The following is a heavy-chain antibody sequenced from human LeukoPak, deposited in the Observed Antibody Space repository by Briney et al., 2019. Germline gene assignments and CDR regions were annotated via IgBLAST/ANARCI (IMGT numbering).Heavy chain of an antibody. CDR1: GGSSSSYY. J-gene: IGHJ4*02. CDR2: ISGSGGNT. D-gene: IGHD2-2*01. Sequence: ETLSLTCTVSGGSSSSYYWSWVRQAPGKGLEWVSGISGSGGNTYYADSVKGRFTISRDNAKNKLYLQMNSLRAEDTAVYYCAKEAPHCSSTSCYVEFWGQGTLVTVSS. CDR3: AKEAPHCSSTSCYVEF. V-gene: IGHV3-23*01.